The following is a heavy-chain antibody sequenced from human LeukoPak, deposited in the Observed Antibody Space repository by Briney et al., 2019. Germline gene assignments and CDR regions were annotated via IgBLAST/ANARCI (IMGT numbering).Heavy chain of an antibody. D-gene: IGHD2-2*01. J-gene: IGHJ3*02. CDR3: AKLTGYCSSTSCPNDAFDI. CDR2: ISSSSSYI. CDR1: GFTFSSYW. V-gene: IGHV3-21*01. Sequence: PGGSLRLSCAASGFTFSSYWMHWVRQAPGKGLEWVSSISSSSSYIYYADSVKGRFTISRDNAKNSLYLQMNSLRAEDTAVYYCAKLTGYCSSTSCPNDAFDIWGQGTMVTVSS.